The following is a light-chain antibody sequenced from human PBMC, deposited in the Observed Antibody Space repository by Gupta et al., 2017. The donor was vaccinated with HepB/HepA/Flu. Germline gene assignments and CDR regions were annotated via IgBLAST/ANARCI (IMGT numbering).Light chain of an antibody. CDR2: LGS. Sequence: DIVMTQSPLSLPVTPGEPASISCRSSQSLLHSNGYNYLDWYLQKPGQSPQLLIYLGSNRASGVPDRFSGSGSGTDXTLKISXVEAEDVGVYYCMQALQTPLYTFGXGTKLEIK. CDR1: QSLLHSNGYNY. J-gene: IGKJ2*01. CDR3: MQALQTPLYT. V-gene: IGKV2-28*01.